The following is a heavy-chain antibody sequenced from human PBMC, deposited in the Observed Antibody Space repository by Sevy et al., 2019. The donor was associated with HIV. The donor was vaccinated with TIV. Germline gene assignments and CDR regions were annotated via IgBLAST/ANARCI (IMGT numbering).Heavy chain of an antibody. CDR1: GFTFSSYS. J-gene: IGHJ3*02. CDR2: ISSSSSTI. Sequence: GGSLRLSCAASGFTFSSYSMNWVRQTPGKGLEWVSYISSSSSTIYYADSVKGRFTISRDNAKNSLYLQMNSLRDEDTAVYYCARDGPPAYYYDSSGIGGDAFDIWGQGTMVTVSS. V-gene: IGHV3-48*02. CDR3: ARDGPPAYYYDSSGIGGDAFDI. D-gene: IGHD3-22*01.